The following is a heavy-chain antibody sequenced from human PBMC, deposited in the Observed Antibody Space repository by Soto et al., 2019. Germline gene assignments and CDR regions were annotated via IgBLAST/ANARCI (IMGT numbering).Heavy chain of an antibody. CDR2: ISGSGGST. Sequence: GGSLRLSCAASGFTFSGYAMSWVRQAPGKGLEWVSAISGSGGSTYYADSVKGRFTISRDNSKNTLYLQMNSLRAEDTAVYYCANLPFYRWFGEFPTKGAPPQSYYYYGMDVWGQGTTVTVSS. V-gene: IGHV3-23*01. D-gene: IGHD3-10*01. CDR1: GFTFSGYA. CDR3: ANLPFYRWFGEFPTKGAPPQSYYYYGMDV. J-gene: IGHJ6*02.